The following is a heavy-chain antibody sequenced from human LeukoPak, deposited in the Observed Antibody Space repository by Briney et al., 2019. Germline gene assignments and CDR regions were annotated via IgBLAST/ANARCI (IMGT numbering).Heavy chain of an antibody. CDR2: IYYSGST. CDR1: GGSISSYY. V-gene: IGHV4-59*01. CDR3: AASHHYDILTGYYSH. Sequence: PSETLSLTCTVSGGSISSYYWSWIRQPPGKGLEWIGYIYYSGSTNYNPSLKSRVTISVDTSKNQFSLKLSSVTAADTAVYYCAASHHYDILTGYYSHWGQGTLVTVSS. D-gene: IGHD3-9*01. J-gene: IGHJ4*02.